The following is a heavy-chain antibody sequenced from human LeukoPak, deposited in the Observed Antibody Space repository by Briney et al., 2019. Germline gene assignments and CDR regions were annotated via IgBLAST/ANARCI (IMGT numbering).Heavy chain of an antibody. V-gene: IGHV3-23*01. CDR2: ISGSGGST. J-gene: IGHJ1*01. CDR3: AKPYCSGGSCYSYFQH. Sequence: GGSLRLSCAASGFTFSSYAMSWVRQGPGKGLEWVSAISGSGGSTYYADSVKGRFTISRDNSKNTLYLQMNSLRAEDTAVYYCAKPYCSGGSCYSYFQHWGQGTLVTVSS. D-gene: IGHD2-15*01. CDR1: GFTFSSYA.